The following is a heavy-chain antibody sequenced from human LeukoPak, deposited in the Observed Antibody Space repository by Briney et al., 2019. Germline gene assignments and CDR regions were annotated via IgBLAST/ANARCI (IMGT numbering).Heavy chain of an antibody. Sequence: SETLSLTCNVSGGSIRGYYWSWIRQPPGKGLEWIGYIYSSGSTNYNPSLKSRVTMSVDTSKNQFSLKVSSVTAADTAVYYCARHRRFTGYYYGSGSFDYWGQGTLVTVSS. CDR3: ARHRRFTGYYYGSGSFDY. J-gene: IGHJ4*02. D-gene: IGHD3-10*01. CDR2: IYSSGST. CDR1: GGSIRGYY. V-gene: IGHV4-59*08.